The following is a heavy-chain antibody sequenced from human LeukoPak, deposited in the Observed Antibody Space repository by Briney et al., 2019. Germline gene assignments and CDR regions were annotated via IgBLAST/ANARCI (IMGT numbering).Heavy chain of an antibody. Sequence: GGSLRLSCAASGFTFSSYGMHWVRQAPGKGLEWVSGINWNGGSTGYADSVKGRFTISRDNAKNSLYLQMNSLRAEDTALYYCATTYYYGSGSIHWGQGTLVTVSS. CDR1: GFTFSSYG. CDR2: INWNGGST. J-gene: IGHJ4*02. D-gene: IGHD3-10*01. CDR3: ATTYYYGSGSIH. V-gene: IGHV3-20*04.